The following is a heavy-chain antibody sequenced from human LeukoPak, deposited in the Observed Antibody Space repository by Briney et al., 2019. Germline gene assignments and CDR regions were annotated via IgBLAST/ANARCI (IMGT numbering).Heavy chain of an antibody. CDR3: SRWTGDVNFSIH. CDR1: GFTVGDYG. V-gene: IGHV3-49*04. J-gene: IGHJ4*02. D-gene: IGHD3/OR15-3a*01. CDR2: IRSKSSGGTT. Sequence: SGGSLTLSCTASGFTVGDYGMNWVRQAPGKGLQWVGFIRSKSSGGTTEYAASVKGRFIISRDESKSIVYLQMNSLGSEDTAVYFCSRWTGDVNFSIHWGPGTLVTFSS.